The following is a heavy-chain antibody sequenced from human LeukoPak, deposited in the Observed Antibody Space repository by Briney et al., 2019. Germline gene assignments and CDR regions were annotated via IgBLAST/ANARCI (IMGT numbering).Heavy chain of an antibody. CDR2: IYYSGST. V-gene: IGHV4-59*12. D-gene: IGHD3/OR15-3a*01. CDR1: GGSISSYY. CDR3: AKDLGDWSAAQIDC. J-gene: IGHJ4*02. Sequence: SETLSLTCTVSGGSISSYYWSWIRQPPGKGLEWIGYIYYSGSTNYNPSLKSRVTISVDTSKNQFSLKLSSVTAADTAIYYCAKDLGDWSAAQIDCWGQGTLVTVSS.